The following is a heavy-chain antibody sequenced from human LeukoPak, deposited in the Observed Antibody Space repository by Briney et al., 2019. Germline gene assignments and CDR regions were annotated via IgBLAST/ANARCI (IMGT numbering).Heavy chain of an antibody. D-gene: IGHD3-22*01. J-gene: IGHJ4*02. V-gene: IGHV3-21*01. CDR1: EFTFSSYS. Sequence: GGSLRLSCAASEFTFSSYSMNWVRQAPGKGLEWVSSISSSSSYIYYADSVKGRFTISRDNAKNSLYLQMNSLRAEDTAVYYCARDGLTMTRFDYWGQGTLVTVSS. CDR3: ARDGLTMTRFDY. CDR2: ISSSSSYI.